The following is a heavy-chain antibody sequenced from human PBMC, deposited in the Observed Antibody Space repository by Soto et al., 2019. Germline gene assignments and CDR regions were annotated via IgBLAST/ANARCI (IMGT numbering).Heavy chain of an antibody. Sequence: ALSVTCSVSGGSVSRGFYWTWIRQHPGKGLEWIGYIYYSGNTYYNPSLKSRVTISVDTSKNQFSLKLSSVTAADTAVYYCASTDYVAYYMDVWGHGTTVTVS. D-gene: IGHD3-10*02. CDR1: GGSVSRGFY. CDR2: IYYSGNT. CDR3: ASTDYVAYYMDV. J-gene: IGHJ6*03. V-gene: IGHV4-31*03.